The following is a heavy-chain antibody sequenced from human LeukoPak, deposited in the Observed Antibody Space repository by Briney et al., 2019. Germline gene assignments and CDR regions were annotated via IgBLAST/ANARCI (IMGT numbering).Heavy chain of an antibody. V-gene: IGHV3-7*01. Sequence: GGSLRLSCAASGFTFNSYWMSWVRQAPGKGLEWVANIDPGESEKQYGDSVKGRFTTSRDNAKNSLYLQMNSLRAEDTAIYYCARIYYFGDNNWRYFDNWGQGTLVTVSS. CDR2: IDPGESEK. J-gene: IGHJ4*02. CDR1: GFTFNSYW. CDR3: ARIYYFGDNNWRYFDN. D-gene: IGHD3-10*01.